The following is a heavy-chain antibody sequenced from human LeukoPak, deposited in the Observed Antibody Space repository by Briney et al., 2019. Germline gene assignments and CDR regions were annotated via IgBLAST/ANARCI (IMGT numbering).Heavy chain of an antibody. Sequence: GGSLRLSCAASGFTFSSYGMHWVRQAPGKGLEWVSAIIGSGAYTYYADSVKGRFTISRDNSKNTLYLQLNSLRAEDTAVYYCAKDGHNSGWSFDHWGQGTLLTVSS. V-gene: IGHV3-23*01. CDR3: AKDGHNSGWSFDH. CDR1: GFTFSSYG. D-gene: IGHD6-19*01. J-gene: IGHJ4*02. CDR2: IIGSGAYT.